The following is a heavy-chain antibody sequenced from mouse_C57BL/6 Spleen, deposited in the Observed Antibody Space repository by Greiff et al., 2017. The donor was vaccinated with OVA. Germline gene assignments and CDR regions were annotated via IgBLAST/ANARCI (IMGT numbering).Heavy chain of an antibody. CDR2: IYPGSVST. V-gene: IGHV1-55*01. D-gene: IGHD1-1*01. CDR3: ARLIDYYGSSYRWYFDV. J-gene: IGHJ1*03. Sequence: VQLQQPGAELVKPGASVKMSCKASGYTFTSYWITWVKQRPGQGLEWIGDIYPGSVSTNYHEPFKSPATLTVDTSSSTAYMQLSSLTSEDSAVYYCARLIDYYGSSYRWYFDVWGTGTTVTVSS. CDR1: GYTFTSYW.